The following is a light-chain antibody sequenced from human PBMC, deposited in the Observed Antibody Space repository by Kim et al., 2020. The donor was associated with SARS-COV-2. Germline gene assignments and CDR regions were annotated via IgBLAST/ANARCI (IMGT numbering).Light chain of an antibody. CDR2: GDN. CDR1: NNEIGSHDL. V-gene: IGLV2-23*01. J-gene: IGLJ3*02. CDR3: CSYANGGTWV. Sequence: GKAITISCSGTNNEIGSHDLVSGSQHPPGTAPKLMIYGDNQRPSGVSSRFSGSKSGNTASLTISGLQPEDEADYYCCSYANGGTWVFGGGTQLTVL.